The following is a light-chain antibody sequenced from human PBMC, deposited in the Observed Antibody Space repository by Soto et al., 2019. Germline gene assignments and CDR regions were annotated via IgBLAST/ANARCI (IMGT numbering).Light chain of an antibody. CDR1: QSVAANY. CDR2: GAS. V-gene: IGKV3-20*01. J-gene: IGKJ1*01. Sequence: EVVLTQSPGTLSLSPGERATLSCRASQSVAANYLAWYQQKRGQAPRLLIYGASSRATGIPDRFSGSGSGTDFTLTISGLQPEDLATYYCQSYNTARPTFGQGTKVDIK. CDR3: QSYNTARPT.